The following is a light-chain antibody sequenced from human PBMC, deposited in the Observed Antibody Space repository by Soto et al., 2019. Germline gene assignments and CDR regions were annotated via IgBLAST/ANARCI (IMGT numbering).Light chain of an antibody. CDR2: EVS. J-gene: IGLJ2*01. CDR3: SSYAGSKILL. V-gene: IGLV2-8*01. CDR1: SSDVGGYNY. Sequence: QSALTQPPSASGSPGQSVTISCTGTSSDVGGYNYVSWYQQHPDKAPKLMIYEVSKRPSGVPDRFSGSKSGNTASLTVSGLQADDEADYYCSSYAGSKILLFGGGTKLTVL.